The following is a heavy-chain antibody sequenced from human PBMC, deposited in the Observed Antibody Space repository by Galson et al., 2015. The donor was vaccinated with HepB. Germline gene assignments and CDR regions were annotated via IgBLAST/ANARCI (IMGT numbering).Heavy chain of an antibody. Sequence: SLRLSCAASGFTFSSYAMHWVRQAPGKGLEWVAFIRYDGSNKYYADSEKGRFTISRDNSKNTLYLQMNSLRAEDTAVYYCAKDQGIAVAGLPRGWYFDLWGRGTLVTVSS. CDR2: IRYDGSNK. D-gene: IGHD6-19*01. CDR3: AKDQGIAVAGLPRGWYFDL. J-gene: IGHJ2*01. CDR1: GFTFSSYA. V-gene: IGHV3-30*02.